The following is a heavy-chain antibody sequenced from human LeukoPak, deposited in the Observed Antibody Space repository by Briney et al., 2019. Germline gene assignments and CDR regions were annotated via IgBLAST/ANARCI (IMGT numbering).Heavy chain of an antibody. CDR3: AREIDYDSSGYYEGLEDY. V-gene: IGHV3-48*03. CDR2: ISSSGSTI. J-gene: IGHJ4*02. CDR1: GFTFSSYE. D-gene: IGHD3-22*01. Sequence: GGSLRLSCAASGFTFSSYEMNWVRQAPGKRLEWVSYISSSGSTIYYADSVKGRFTISRDNAENSLYLQMNSLRAEDTAVYYCAREIDYDSSGYYEGLEDYWGQGTLVTVSS.